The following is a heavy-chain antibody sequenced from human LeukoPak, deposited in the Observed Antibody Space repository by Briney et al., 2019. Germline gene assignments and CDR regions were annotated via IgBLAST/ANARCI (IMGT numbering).Heavy chain of an antibody. V-gene: IGHV4-59*01. CDR3: AGGGDMRYFDY. Sequence: NPSETLSLTCTVSGGSISGYYWSWIRQPPGKGLEWIGNVHYRGTTSYNPSLKSRVTISVDTSENQFSLKLTSMTAADTAVYYCAGGGDMRYFDYWDQGTLVTVSS. CDR1: GGSISGYY. J-gene: IGHJ4*02. CDR2: VHYRGTT. D-gene: IGHD2-21*02.